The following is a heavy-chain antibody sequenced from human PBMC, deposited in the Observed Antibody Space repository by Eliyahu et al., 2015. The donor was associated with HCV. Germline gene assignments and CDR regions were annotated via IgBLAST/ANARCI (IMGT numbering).Heavy chain of an antibody. CDR2: ISSSGSTI. D-gene: IGHD6-19*01. Sequence: QVQLVESGGGLVKPGGSLRLSCAASGFTFSXYYMRWIRQAPGKGLEWVSYISSSGSTIYYADSVKGRFTISRDNAKNSLYLQMNSLRAEDTAVYYCARDGRILHSSGWYEYFQHWGQGTLVTVSS. V-gene: IGHV3-11*01. CDR1: GFTFSXYY. J-gene: IGHJ1*01. CDR3: ARDGRILHSSGWYEYFQH.